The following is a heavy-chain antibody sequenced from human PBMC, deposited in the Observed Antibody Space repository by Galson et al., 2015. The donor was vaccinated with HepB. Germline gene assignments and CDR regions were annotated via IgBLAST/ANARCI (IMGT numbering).Heavy chain of an antibody. CDR1: GLTFGDYT. D-gene: IGHD6-13*01. CDR3: DY. J-gene: IGHJ4*02. CDR2: IRTKAYGGTT. V-gene: IGHV3-49*04. Sequence: SLRLSCAASGLTFGDYTLSWVRQASGKGLERVGFIRTKAYGGTTEYAASVKGRFSISRDDSKSIAYLQMNSLKTEGSSWYWLDYWGQGTLVTVSS.